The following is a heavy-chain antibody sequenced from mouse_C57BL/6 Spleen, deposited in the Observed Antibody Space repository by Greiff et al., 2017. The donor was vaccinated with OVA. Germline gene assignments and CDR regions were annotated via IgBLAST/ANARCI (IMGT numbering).Heavy chain of an antibody. CDR3: ARLSAYSGGYFAV. CDR1: GYTFTTYW. Sequence: VQLKQPGAELVKPGASVKLSCKASGYTFTTYWMHWVKQRPGQGLEWIGMIHPNSGSTNYNEKFKSKATLTVDKSSSTAYMQLSSLTSEDSAVYFCARLSAYSGGYFAVWGTGTTVTVSA. D-gene: IGHD2-10*01. V-gene: IGHV1-64*01. J-gene: IGHJ1*03. CDR2: IHPNSGST.